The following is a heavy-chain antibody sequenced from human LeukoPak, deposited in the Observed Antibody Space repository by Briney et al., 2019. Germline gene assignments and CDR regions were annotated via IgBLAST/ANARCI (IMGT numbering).Heavy chain of an antibody. V-gene: IGHV3-15*01. Sequence: PGGSLRLSCAASGFTFSNAWMSWVRQAPGKGLEWVGRIKSKTDGGTTDYAAPVKGRFTISRDDSKNTLYLQMNSLKTEDTAVYYCAKDQGLVEYYDSSGYYLLGAFDIWGQGTMVTVSS. D-gene: IGHD3-22*01. CDR2: IKSKTDGGTT. CDR1: GFTFSNAW. J-gene: IGHJ3*02. CDR3: AKDQGLVEYYDSSGYYLLGAFDI.